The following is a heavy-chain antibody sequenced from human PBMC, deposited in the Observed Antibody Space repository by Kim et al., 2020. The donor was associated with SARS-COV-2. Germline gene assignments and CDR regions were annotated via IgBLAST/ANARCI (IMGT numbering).Heavy chain of an antibody. Sequence: GKGRFTISRDNSKNTLYLQMNSLRAEDTAVYYCARGRAVADSDNDNWFDPWGQGTLVTVSS. J-gene: IGHJ5*02. CDR3: ARGRAVADSDNDNWFDP. D-gene: IGHD6-19*01. V-gene: IGHV3-30*01.